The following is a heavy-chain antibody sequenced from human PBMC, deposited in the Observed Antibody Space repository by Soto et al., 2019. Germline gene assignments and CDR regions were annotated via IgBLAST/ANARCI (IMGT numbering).Heavy chain of an antibody. CDR2: ISTYNSNT. CDR3: AREGYCSSGSCALYSHDFFGMDV. CDR1: HYSFARYG. V-gene: IGHV1-18*01. Sequence: GASVKVSCKASHYSFARYGISWVRQAPGQGLEWMGWISTYNSNTKYTQKFQGRVTMTTDTPTSTAYMNLRSLTSDGTAVYYCAREGYCSSGSCALYSHDFFGMDVWGQGTTVTVSS. J-gene: IGHJ6*02. D-gene: IGHD2-15*01.